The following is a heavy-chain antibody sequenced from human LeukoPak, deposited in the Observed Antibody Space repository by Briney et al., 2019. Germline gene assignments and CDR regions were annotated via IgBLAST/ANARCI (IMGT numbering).Heavy chain of an antibody. V-gene: IGHV3-74*01. D-gene: IGHD1-26*01. CDR3: TRDQDDDAAGATLDY. J-gene: IGHJ4*02. Sequence: PGGSLRLSCAASGFTFSSYWMHWVRQAPGKGLEWVSRINNDGSGTNYADSVKGRFTISRDNAKNTLYLQMNSLRAEDTAVYYCTRDQDDDAAGATLDYWGQGTLVTVSS. CDR2: INNDGSGT. CDR1: GFTFSSYW.